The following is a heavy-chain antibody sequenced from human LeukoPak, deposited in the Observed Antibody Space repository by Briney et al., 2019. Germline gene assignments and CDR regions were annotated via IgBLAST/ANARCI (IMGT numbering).Heavy chain of an antibody. D-gene: IGHD4-17*01. CDR3: ARAFMTTVVPYYFDY. CDR1: GESFSGYS. J-gene: IGHJ4*02. V-gene: IGHV4-34*01. Sequence: SETLSLTCVVYGESFSGYSWSWIRQPPGKGLEWIGEINQRRNTNYNPSLKSRVTISIDTSKNQFSLKLSSVTAADTAVYYCARAFMTTVVPYYFDYWGQGTLVTVSS. CDR2: INQRRNT.